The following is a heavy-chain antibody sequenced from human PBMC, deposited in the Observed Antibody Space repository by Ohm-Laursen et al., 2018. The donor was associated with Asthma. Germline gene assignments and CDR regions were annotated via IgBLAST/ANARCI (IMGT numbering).Heavy chain of an antibody. CDR2: MNPNSGNT. V-gene: IGHV1-8*01. Sequence: SVKVSCKASGYTFTSYDINWVRQATGQGLEWMGWMNPNSGNTGYAQKFQGRVTMTRNTSISTAYMELSSLRSEDTAVYYCARGRNFWSGYGRGGMDVWGQGTTVTVSS. CDR1: GYTFTSYD. CDR3: ARGRNFWSGYGRGGMDV. J-gene: IGHJ6*02. D-gene: IGHD3-3*01.